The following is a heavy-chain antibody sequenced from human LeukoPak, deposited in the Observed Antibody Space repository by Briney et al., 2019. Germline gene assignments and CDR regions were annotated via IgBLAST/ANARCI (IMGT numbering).Heavy chain of an antibody. J-gene: IGHJ4*02. Sequence: PGGSLRLSCAASGFTFSDCYMSWIRQAPGKGLEWVSYISSSGSTIYYADSVKGRFTISRDNAKNSLYLQMNSLRAEDTAVYYCARAGSLYYYDSSGYLFDYWGQGTLVTVSS. CDR2: ISSSGSTI. D-gene: IGHD3-22*01. CDR3: ARAGSLYYYDSSGYLFDY. V-gene: IGHV3-11*01. CDR1: GFTFSDCY.